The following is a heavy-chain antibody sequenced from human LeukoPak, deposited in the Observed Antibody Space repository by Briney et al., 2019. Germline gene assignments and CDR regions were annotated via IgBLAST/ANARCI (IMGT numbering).Heavy chain of an antibody. CDR2: IRQDGGDK. V-gene: IGHV3-7*02. Sequence: PGGSLRLSCEGSGFTFSNYWMTWVRQAPGKGLEWVANIRQDGGDKNYIDSVKGRFTISRDNAKNSLYLQMNSLRAEDTAVYYCARLRNDAFDIWGQGTVVTVSS. J-gene: IGHJ3*02. D-gene: IGHD1-14*01. CDR1: GFTFSNYW. CDR3: ARLRNDAFDI.